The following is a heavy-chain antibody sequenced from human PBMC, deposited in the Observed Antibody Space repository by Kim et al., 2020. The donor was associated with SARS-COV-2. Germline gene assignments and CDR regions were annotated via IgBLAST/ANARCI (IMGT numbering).Heavy chain of an antibody. CDR3: AKGEITMVRGVIRGGLHYYGMDV. CDR2: ISGSGGST. CDR1: GFTFSSYA. V-gene: IGHV3-23*01. Sequence: GGSLRLSCAASGFTFSSYAMSWVRQAPGKGLEWVSAISGSGGSTYYADSVKGRFTISRDNSKNTLYLQMNSLRAEDTAVYYCAKGEITMVRGVIRGGLHYYGMDVWGQGATVTVSS. J-gene: IGHJ6*02. D-gene: IGHD3-10*01.